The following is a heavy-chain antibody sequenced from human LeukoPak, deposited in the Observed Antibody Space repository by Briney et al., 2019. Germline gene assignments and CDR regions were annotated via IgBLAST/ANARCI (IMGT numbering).Heavy chain of an antibody. CDR3: AKGRRDVVVLVAATDY. CDR1: GFTFSTYA. Sequence: GGSLRLSCAAPGFTFSTYAMNWVRQAPGKGLEWVSGISATGGSTYYADSVKGRFTISRDTSKNTMHLQMNSLRVEDTAVYYCAKGRRDVVVLVAATDYWGQGALVTVSS. CDR2: ISATGGST. D-gene: IGHD2-15*01. V-gene: IGHV3-23*01. J-gene: IGHJ4*02.